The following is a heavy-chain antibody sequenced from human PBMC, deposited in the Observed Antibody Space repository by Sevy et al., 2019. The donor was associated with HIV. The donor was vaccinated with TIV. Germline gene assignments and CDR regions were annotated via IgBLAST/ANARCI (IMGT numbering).Heavy chain of an antibody. Sequence: GGSLRFSCAASGFTLGRAWMTWVRQAPGKGLEGVAKIKADGSETYSVASVKGRFSISRDNAKNALYLQMNSLRAEDTAVYYCARGANNLYNWGQGTLVTVSS. CDR1: GFTLGRAW. CDR2: IKADGSET. V-gene: IGHV3-7*01. D-gene: IGHD3-10*01. CDR3: ARGANNLYN. J-gene: IGHJ4*02.